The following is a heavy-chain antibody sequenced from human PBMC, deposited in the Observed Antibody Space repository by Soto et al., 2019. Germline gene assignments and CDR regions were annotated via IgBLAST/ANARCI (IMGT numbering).Heavy chain of an antibody. Sequence: QVQLVESGGGVVQPGTSLRLSCAASGFTFSSYGMHWVRQAPGKGLEWVAVIWYDGSNKYYADSLKGRFTISRDNSKNTLYLQMSSLRADDTAVYYCATDFYGSGSEPPFDYWGQGTLVTVSS. CDR2: IWYDGSNK. J-gene: IGHJ4*02. D-gene: IGHD3-10*01. CDR3: ATDFYGSGSEPPFDY. CDR1: GFTFSSYG. V-gene: IGHV3-33*01.